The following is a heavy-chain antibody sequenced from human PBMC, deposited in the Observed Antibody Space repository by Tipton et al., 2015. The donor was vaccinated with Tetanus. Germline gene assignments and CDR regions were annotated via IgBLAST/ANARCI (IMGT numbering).Heavy chain of an antibody. CDR3: TKDVGIVLFDY. Sequence: SLRLSCAASGFTFSDYTMAWVRQAPGEGLEWVSTISGGGHNTHYADSVQGWFTISRDNSKNTMYLQMNSLRAEDTAVYYCTKDVGIVLFDYWGQGTLVTVSS. D-gene: IGHD2-8*01. CDR1: GFTFSDYT. V-gene: IGHV3-23*01. CDR2: ISGGGHNT. J-gene: IGHJ4*02.